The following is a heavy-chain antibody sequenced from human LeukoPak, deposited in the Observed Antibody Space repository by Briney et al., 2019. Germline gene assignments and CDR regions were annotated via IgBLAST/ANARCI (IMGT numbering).Heavy chain of an antibody. J-gene: IGHJ4*02. CDR3: ARAYSSSWYPIDY. V-gene: IGHV4-31*03. Sequence: SQTLSLTCTVSGGSISSGGYYWSWIRQHPGEGLEWIGYIYYSGSTYYNPSLKSRVTISVDTSKNQFSLKLSSVTAADTAVYYCARAYSSSWYPIDYWGQGTLVTVSS. D-gene: IGHD6-13*01. CDR1: GGSISSGGYY. CDR2: IYYSGST.